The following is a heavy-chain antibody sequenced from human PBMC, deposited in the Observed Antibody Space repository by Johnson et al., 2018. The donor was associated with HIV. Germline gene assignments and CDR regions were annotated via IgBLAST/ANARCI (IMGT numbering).Heavy chain of an antibody. CDR1: GFTFDDYA. CDR3: AKGVGATTNDAFDI. D-gene: IGHD1-26*01. V-gene: IGHV3-9*01. J-gene: IGHJ3*02. Sequence: VQLVESGGGLVKPGGSLRLSCAVSGFTFDDYAMHWVRQAPGKGLEWVSGISWNSGSIGYADSVKGRFTISRDNAKNSLYLQMNSLRAEDTALYYCAKGVGATTNDAFDIWGQGTMVTVSS. CDR2: ISWNSGSI.